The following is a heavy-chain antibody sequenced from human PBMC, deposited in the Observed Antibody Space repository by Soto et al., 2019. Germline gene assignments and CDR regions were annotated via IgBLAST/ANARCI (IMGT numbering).Heavy chain of an antibody. J-gene: IGHJ4*02. CDR1: GYTFTSYY. V-gene: IGHV1-46*01. D-gene: IGHD3-22*01. Sequence: ASVKVSCKASGYTFTSYYMHWVRQAPGQGLEWMGIINPSGGSTSYAQKFQGRVTMTRDTSTSTVYMELSSLRSEDTAVYYCASRYLEHCFSSGCSAPYDYWGQGALVTVSS. CDR2: INPSGGST. CDR3: ASRYLEHCFSSGCSAPYDY.